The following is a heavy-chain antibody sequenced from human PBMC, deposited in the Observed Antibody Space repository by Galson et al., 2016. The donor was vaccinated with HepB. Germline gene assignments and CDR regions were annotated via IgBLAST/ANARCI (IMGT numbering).Heavy chain of an antibody. D-gene: IGHD6-19*01. V-gene: IGHV4-4*02. CDR2: MFRDGST. Sequence: AVSGGSVSSDTWWSWVRQPPGKGLDWIGEMFRDGSTNYNPSLQSRVTILVDRSKNEFSLRLNSVTAADTAVYYCASGGWDYDYWGQGTLVTVSS. CDR1: GGSVSSDTW. J-gene: IGHJ4*02. CDR3: ASGGWDYDY.